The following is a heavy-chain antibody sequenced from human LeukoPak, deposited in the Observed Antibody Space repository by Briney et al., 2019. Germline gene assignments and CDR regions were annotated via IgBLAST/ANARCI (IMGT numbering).Heavy chain of an antibody. CDR3: ARFRIGAYYFDY. D-gene: IGHD3-10*01. CDR1: GYTFTGYY. V-gene: IGHV1-2*02. Sequence: ASVKVSCKASGYTFTGYYMHWVRQAPGQGLEWMGRINPNSGGTNYAQKFQGRVTMTRDTSISTAYMELSRLRSDDTAVYYCARFRIGAYYFDYWGQGTLVTVCS. CDR2: INPNSGGT. J-gene: IGHJ4*02.